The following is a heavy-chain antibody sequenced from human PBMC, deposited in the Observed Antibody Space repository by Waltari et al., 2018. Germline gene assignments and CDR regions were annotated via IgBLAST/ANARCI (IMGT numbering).Heavy chain of an antibody. V-gene: IGHV4-39*07. CDR2: IYYSGST. D-gene: IGHD2-2*01. J-gene: IGHJ4*02. CDR1: GGSISSSSYY. Sequence: QLQLQESGPGLVKPSETLSLTCTVSGGSISSSSYYWGWIRQPPGKGLEWIGSIYYSGSTYYNPSLKSRVTISVDTSKNQFSLKLSSVTAADTAVYYCARDRYQLLSYDYWGQGTLVTVSS. CDR3: ARDRYQLLSYDY.